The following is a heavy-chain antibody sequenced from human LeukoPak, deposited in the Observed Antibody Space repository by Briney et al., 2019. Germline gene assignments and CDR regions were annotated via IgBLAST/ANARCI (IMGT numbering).Heavy chain of an antibody. J-gene: IGHJ5*02. CDR2: IYYSGST. V-gene: IGHV4-59*01. CDR3: ARVQYDSSGYFGSSNWFDP. CDR1: GGSFSGYY. D-gene: IGHD3-22*01. Sequence: SETLSLTCAAYGGSFSGYYWSLIRQPPGKGLEWIGYIYYSGSTNYNPSLKSRVTISVDTPKNQFSLKLSSVTAADTAVYYCARVQYDSSGYFGSSNWFDPWGQGTLVTVSS.